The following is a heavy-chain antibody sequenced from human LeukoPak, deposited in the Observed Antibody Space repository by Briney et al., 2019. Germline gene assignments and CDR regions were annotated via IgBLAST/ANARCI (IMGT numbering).Heavy chain of an antibody. Sequence: PGGSLRLSCAASGFTFSRNAMSWVRQAPGKGLEWVSGISDSGGSTYYADSVKGRFTISRDNSKNTLNLQMNSLRAEDTAVYYCARGSTLGSCTSSSCHNWFDPWGQGTLVTVSS. CDR3: ARGSTLGSCTSSSCHNWFDP. CDR1: GFTFSRNA. D-gene: IGHD2-2*01. V-gene: IGHV3-23*01. J-gene: IGHJ5*02. CDR2: ISDSGGST.